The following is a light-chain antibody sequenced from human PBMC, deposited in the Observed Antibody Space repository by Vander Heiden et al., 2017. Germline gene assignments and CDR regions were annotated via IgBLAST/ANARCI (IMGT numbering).Light chain of an antibody. Sequence: QSALTHPPPASQSPGPSVTISCTGTSSDVGGYKYVSWYQQHPGKAPKLMIYEVSKRPSGVPDRFSGSKSDNTASLTVSGLQAEDEADYYCSSYAGSNNFVFGTGTKVTGL. J-gene: IGLJ1*01. CDR1: SSDVGGYKY. CDR2: EVS. CDR3: SSYAGSNNFV. V-gene: IGLV2-8*01.